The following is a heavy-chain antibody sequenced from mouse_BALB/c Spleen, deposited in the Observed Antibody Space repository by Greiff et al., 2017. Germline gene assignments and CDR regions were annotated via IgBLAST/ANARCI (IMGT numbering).Heavy chain of an antibody. CDR2: ISSGSSTI. V-gene: IGHV5-17*02. J-gene: IGHJ2*01. D-gene: IGHD1-2*01. CDR1: GFTFSSFG. CDR3: ASSITTAPDY. Sequence: EVQVVESGGGLVQPGGSRKLSCAASGFTFSSFGMHWVRQAPEKGLEWVAYISSGSSTIYYADTVKGRFTISRDNPKNTLFLQMTSLRSEDTAMYYCASSITTAPDYWGQGTTLTVSS.